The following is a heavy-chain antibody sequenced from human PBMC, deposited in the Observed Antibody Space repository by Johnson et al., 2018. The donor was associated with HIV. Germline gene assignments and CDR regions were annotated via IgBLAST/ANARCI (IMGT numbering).Heavy chain of an antibody. CDR1: GFTFTTYA. V-gene: IGHV3-30*04. J-gene: IGHJ3*02. D-gene: IGHD3-16*01. CDR2: ISYDGTYK. CDR3: ARPQGGAPLAMAFDI. Sequence: QVQLVESGGALVKPGGSLRLSCAASGFTFTTYALHWVRRAPGKGLECVAVISYDGTYKYYADSVKGRFTISRDNSGNTLYLEMNSLRAEDTAVYYCARPQGGAPLAMAFDIWGQGTMVTVSS.